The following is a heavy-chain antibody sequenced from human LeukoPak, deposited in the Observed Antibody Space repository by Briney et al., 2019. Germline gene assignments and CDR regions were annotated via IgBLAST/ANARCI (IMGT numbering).Heavy chain of an antibody. Sequence: SETLSLTCTVSGGSISGYYWSWIRQPAGKGLEWIGRIYTTGSTNYNPSLKSRVAMSVDTSKKQFSLKLSSVTAADTAVYYCARGLGDAFDIWGQGTKVTVSS. V-gene: IGHV4-4*07. J-gene: IGHJ3*02. CDR2: IYTTGST. CDR3: ARGLGDAFDI. CDR1: GGSISGYY.